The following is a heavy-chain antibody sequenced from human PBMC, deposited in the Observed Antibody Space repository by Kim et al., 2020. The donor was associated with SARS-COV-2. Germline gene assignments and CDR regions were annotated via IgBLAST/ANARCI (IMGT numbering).Heavy chain of an antibody. V-gene: IGHV3-30*18. D-gene: IGHD3-16*01. J-gene: IGHJ6*02. CDR2: ISYDGSNK. CDR3: AKDAVFGVPYYYYYYGMDV. CDR1: GFTFSSYG. Sequence: GGSLRLSCAASGFTFSSYGMHWVRQAPGKGLEWVAVISYDGSNKYYADSVKGRFTISRDNSKNTLYLQMNSLRAEDTAVYYCAKDAVFGVPYYYYYYGMDVWGQGTTVTVSS.